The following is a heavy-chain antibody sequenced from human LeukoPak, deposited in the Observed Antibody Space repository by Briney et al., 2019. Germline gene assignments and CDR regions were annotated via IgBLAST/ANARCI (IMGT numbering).Heavy chain of an antibody. CDR2: IYTSGST. Sequence: SQTLSLTCTVSGGSISSGSYYWSWLRQPAGRGLEWIGRIYTSGSTNYNPSLKSRVTISVDTSKNQFSLKLSSVTAADTAVYYCARDEITGTTDYWGQGTLVTVSS. CDR3: ARDEITGTTDY. CDR1: GGSISSGSYY. V-gene: IGHV4-61*02. D-gene: IGHD1-7*01. J-gene: IGHJ4*02.